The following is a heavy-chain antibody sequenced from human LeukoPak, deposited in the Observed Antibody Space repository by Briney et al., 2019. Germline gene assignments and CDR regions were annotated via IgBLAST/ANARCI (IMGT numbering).Heavy chain of an antibody. CDR2: INPNSGGT. D-gene: IGHD1-26*01. CDR3: ARDHLPIVGAAGLYY. CDR1: GYTFTGYY. Sequence: ASVKVSCKASGYTFTGYYMHWVRQAPGQGLEWMGWINPNSGGTNYAQKFQGRVTMTRDTSISTAYMGLSRLRSDDTAVYYCARDHLPIVGAAGLYYWGQGTLVTVSS. J-gene: IGHJ4*02. V-gene: IGHV1-2*02.